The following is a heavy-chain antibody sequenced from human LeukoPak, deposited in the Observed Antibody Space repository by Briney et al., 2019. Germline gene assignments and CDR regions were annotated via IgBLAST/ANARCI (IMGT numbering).Heavy chain of an antibody. Sequence: GASVKVPCKASGYTFTSYGVSWVRQAPGQGLEWMGWINTTTGNPTYAQGFTGRFVFSLDTSVSTAYLQISSLKPEDSAVYFCARGYDSTGYFSKWGQGTLVIVSS. CDR3: ARGYDSTGYFSK. CDR2: INTTTGNP. D-gene: IGHD3-22*01. CDR1: GYTFTSYG. V-gene: IGHV7-4-1*02. J-gene: IGHJ4*02.